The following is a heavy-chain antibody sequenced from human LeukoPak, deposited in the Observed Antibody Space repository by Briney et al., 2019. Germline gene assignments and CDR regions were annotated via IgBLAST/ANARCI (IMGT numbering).Heavy chain of an antibody. Sequence: GGSLRLSCAASGFTFSSYAMRWVRQAPGKGLEWVSAISGSGGSTYYADSVKGRFTISRDNSKNTLYLQMNSLRAEDTAVYYCAKIWRRYYSSTSCGNYWGQGTLVTVSS. CDR3: AKIWRRYYSSTSCGNY. CDR1: GFTFSSYA. CDR2: ISGSGGST. V-gene: IGHV3-23*01. D-gene: IGHD2-2*01. J-gene: IGHJ4*02.